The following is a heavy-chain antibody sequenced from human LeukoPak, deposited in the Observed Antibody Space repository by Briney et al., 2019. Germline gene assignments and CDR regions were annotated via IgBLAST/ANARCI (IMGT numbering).Heavy chain of an antibody. CDR3: ARDEDYGDYVYFDY. Sequence: ASVKVSCKASGYTFTSYGISWLRQAPGQGLEWMGWISAYNGNTNYAQKLQGRVTMTTDTSTSTAYMELRSLRSDDTAVYYCARDEDYGDYVYFDYWGQGTLVTVSS. CDR1: GYTFTSYG. V-gene: IGHV1-18*01. J-gene: IGHJ4*02. D-gene: IGHD4-17*01. CDR2: ISAYNGNT.